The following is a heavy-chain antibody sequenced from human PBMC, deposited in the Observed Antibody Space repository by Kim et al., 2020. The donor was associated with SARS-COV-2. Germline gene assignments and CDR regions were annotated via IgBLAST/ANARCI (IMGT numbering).Heavy chain of an antibody. Sequence: GGSLRLSCAASGFTFSSYSMNWVRQAPGKGLEWVSSISSSSSYIYYADSVKGRFTISRDNAKNSLYLQMNSLRAEDTAVYYCARDRPYSSGWFSPGCFDYWGQGTLVTVSS. CDR1: GFTFSSYS. D-gene: IGHD6-19*01. V-gene: IGHV3-21*01. J-gene: IGHJ4*02. CDR3: ARDRPYSSGWFSPGCFDY. CDR2: ISSSSSYI.